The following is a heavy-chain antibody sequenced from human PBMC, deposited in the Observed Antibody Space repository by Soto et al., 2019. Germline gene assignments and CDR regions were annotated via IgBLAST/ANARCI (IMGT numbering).Heavy chain of an antibody. CDR3: AKDPDSGSYYFDY. D-gene: IGHD1-26*01. CDR1: GLTFSSYG. J-gene: IGHJ4*02. V-gene: IGHV3-30*18. CDR2: ISYDGSNK. Sequence: VQLVESGGGVVQPGRSLRLSCAASGLTFSSYGMHWVRQAPGKGLEWVAVISYDGSNKYYADSVKGRFTISRDNSKNTLYLQMNSLRAEDTAVYYCAKDPDSGSYYFDYWGQGTLVTVSS.